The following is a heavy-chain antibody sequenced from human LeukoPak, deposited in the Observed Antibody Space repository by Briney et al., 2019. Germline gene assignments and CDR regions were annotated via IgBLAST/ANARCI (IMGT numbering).Heavy chain of an antibody. V-gene: IGHV3-33*01. D-gene: IGHD3-22*01. Sequence: GGSLRLSCAASGFTFSSYGMHWVRQAPGKGLEWVAVIWYDGSNKYYADSVKGRFTISRDNSKNTLYLQMSSLRAEDTAVYYCARAFDSSGYYQGHFDYWGQGTLVTVSS. J-gene: IGHJ4*02. CDR2: IWYDGSNK. CDR3: ARAFDSSGYYQGHFDY. CDR1: GFTFSSYG.